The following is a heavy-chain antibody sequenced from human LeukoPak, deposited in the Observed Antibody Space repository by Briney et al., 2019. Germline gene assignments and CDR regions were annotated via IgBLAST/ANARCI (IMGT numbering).Heavy chain of an antibody. D-gene: IGHD3-3*01. CDR2: IHYSGST. CDR3: ARCSRYYDLWSGYYPDK. Sequence: KPSETLSLTCTVAGDSISGSSSSDYWGWIRQPPGKGLEWIATIHYSGSTYYNPSLKSRVTIIVDTSQNLFSLKVNSVTAADTAVYFCARCSRYYDLWSGYYPDKWGQGTLVTVSS. J-gene: IGHJ4*02. V-gene: IGHV4-39*01. CDR1: GDSISGSSSSDY.